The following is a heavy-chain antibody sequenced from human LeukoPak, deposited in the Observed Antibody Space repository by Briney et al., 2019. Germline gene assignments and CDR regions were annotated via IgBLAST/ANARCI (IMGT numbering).Heavy chain of an antibody. CDR3: ARARRVAAAGTYYYYMDV. D-gene: IGHD6-13*01. CDR1: GGSISSGSYY. J-gene: IGHJ6*03. V-gene: IGHV4-61*02. Sequence: SETLSLTCTVSGGSISSGSYYWSWIRQPAGKGLEWIGRIYTSGSTNYNPSLKSRVTISVDTSKNQFSLKLSSVTAADTAVYYCARARRVAAAGTYYYYMDVWGKGTTVTVSS. CDR2: IYTSGST.